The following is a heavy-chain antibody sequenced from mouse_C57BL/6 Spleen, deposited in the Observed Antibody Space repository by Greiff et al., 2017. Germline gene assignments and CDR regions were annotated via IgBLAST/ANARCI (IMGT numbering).Heavy chain of an antibody. CDR3: ARGYYGNSAWFAY. CDR1: GYTFTSYW. CDR2: INPSNGGT. V-gene: IGHV1-53*01. Sequence: QVQLQQPGTELVKPGASVKLSCKASGYTFTSYWMHWVKQRPGQGLEWIGNINPSNGGTNYNEKFKSKATLTVDTSSSPAYMQLSSLTSEDAAVYYGARGYYGNSAWFAYWGQGTLVTVSA. J-gene: IGHJ3*01. D-gene: IGHD2-1*01.